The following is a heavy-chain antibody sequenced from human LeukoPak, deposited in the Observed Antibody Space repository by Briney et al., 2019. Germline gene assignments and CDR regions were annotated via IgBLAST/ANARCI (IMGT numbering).Heavy chain of an antibody. CDR3: ARVASSGDFDY. V-gene: IGHV3-23*01. CDR2: ISNNGGYT. J-gene: IGHJ4*02. CDR1: GFTFSSSA. D-gene: IGHD3-22*01. Sequence: GGSLRLSCAASGFTFSSSAMSWVRQAPGKGLEWVSAISNNGGYTYYADSVQGRFTISRDNSKSTLCLQMNSLRAENTAVYYCARVASSGDFDYWGQGTLVTVSS.